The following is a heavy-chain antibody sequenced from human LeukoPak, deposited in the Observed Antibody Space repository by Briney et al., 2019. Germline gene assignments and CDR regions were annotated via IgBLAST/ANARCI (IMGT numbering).Heavy chain of an antibody. J-gene: IGHJ3*01. CDR2: ISGGGGGT. V-gene: IGHV3-23*01. Sequence: GGSLRLSCAASGFTFSNYAMNWVRQAPGKGLEWVSSISGGGGGTFYADSVKGRFTISRDNSKNTLYLQMNSLRADDTAVYYCARSSYSSSSSVWGQGTMVTVSS. D-gene: IGHD6-6*01. CDR3: ARSSYSSSSSV. CDR1: GFTFSNYA.